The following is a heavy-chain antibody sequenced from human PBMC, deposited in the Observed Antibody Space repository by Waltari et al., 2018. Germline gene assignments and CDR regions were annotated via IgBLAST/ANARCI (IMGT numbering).Heavy chain of an antibody. V-gene: IGHV4-39*07. Sequence: QLQLQESGPGLVKPSETLSLTCTVSGGSISSSSYYWGWIRQPPGKGLEWIGSIYYSGSTYYNPSLKSRVTISVDTSKNQFSLKLSSVTAADTAVYYGARLPREQQLAENFDYWGQGTLVTVSS. D-gene: IGHD6-13*01. CDR2: IYYSGST. CDR1: GGSISSSSYY. CDR3: ARLPREQQLAENFDY. J-gene: IGHJ4*02.